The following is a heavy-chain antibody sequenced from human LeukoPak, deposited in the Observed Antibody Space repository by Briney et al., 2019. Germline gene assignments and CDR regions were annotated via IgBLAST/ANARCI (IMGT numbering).Heavy chain of an antibody. Sequence: AGGSLRLSCAASGFTFSSYAMSWVRQAPGKGLEWVSAISGSGGSTYYADSVKGRFTISRDNSKNTLYLQMNSLRAEDTAVYYCAKDALLQQLVLWDFQHWGQGTLVTVPS. CDR3: AKDALLQQLVLWDFQH. CDR1: GFTFSSYA. D-gene: IGHD6-13*01. CDR2: ISGSGGST. V-gene: IGHV3-23*01. J-gene: IGHJ1*01.